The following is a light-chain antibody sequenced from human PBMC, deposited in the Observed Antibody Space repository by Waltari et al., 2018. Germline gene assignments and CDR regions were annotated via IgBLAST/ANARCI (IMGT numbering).Light chain of an antibody. Sequence: EIVMTQSPATLSVSTGERATLSCRASQSVSSNLACYQQKPGQAPRLLIYGASARATGIPARFSGSVSGTEFTLTISSLQSEDFAVYYCQQYNNWPPYTFGQGTKLEIK. V-gene: IGKV3-15*01. J-gene: IGKJ2*01. CDR1: QSVSSN. CDR2: GAS. CDR3: QQYNNWPPYT.